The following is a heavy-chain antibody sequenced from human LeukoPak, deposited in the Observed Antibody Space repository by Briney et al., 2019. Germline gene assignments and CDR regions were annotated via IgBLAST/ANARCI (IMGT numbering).Heavy chain of an antibody. D-gene: IGHD3-3*01. Sequence: SETLSLTCAVYGGSFRGYYWSWIRQPPGKGLEWIGEINHSGSTNYNPSLKSRVTISVDTSKNQFSLELSSVTAADTAVYYCARGDFIPSPTLKDDLWGQGTLVTVSS. V-gene: IGHV4-34*01. CDR2: INHSGST. J-gene: IGHJ4*02. CDR3: ARGDFIPSPTLKDDL. CDR1: GGSFRGYY.